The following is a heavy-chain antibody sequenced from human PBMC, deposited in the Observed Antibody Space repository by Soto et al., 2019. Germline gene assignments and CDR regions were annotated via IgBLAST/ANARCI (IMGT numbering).Heavy chain of an antibody. Sequence: ASVKVSCKASGYTFTSYGISWVRQAPGQGLEWMGWISAYNGNTNYAQKLQGRVTMTTDTSTSTAYMELRSLRSDDTAVYYCARTLGNKYSSIWYYFDYWGQGTLVTVSS. CDR3: ARTLGNKYSSIWYYFDY. J-gene: IGHJ4*02. D-gene: IGHD6-13*01. CDR2: ISAYNGNT. CDR1: GYTFTSYG. V-gene: IGHV1-18*01.